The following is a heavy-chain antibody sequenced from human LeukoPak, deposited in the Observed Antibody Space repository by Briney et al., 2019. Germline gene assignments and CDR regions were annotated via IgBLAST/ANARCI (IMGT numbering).Heavy chain of an antibody. J-gene: IGHJ6*04. CDR3: ARGAYGGKSDPVDV. CDR1: GFTLDNYG. Sequence: GQSLRLSCAASGFTLDNYGMSWDRHVPGKGLEWVSGINWNGGSTGYADSVKGRLTISRDNAKNFVYLQMNSLRAEDTALYYCARGAYGGKSDPVDVWGKGTSVIVSS. V-gene: IGHV3-20*04. CDR2: INWNGGST. D-gene: IGHD4-23*01.